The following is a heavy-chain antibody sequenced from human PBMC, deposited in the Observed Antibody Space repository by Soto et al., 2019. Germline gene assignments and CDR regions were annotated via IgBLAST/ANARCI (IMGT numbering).Heavy chain of an antibody. CDR1: CRSISGYY. CDR2: IYTSGTT. D-gene: IGHD3-9*01. V-gene: IGHV4-4*07. Sequence: NPXETLSLPFTVACRSISGYYWSWIRQPAGERLEWIGRIYTSGTTDFNPSLKGRVTMSVDTSKNQFSLKLTSVTAADTALFYCAREDYYDTGYYVVWGQGTQVTVSS. J-gene: IGHJ4*02. CDR3: AREDYYDTGYYVV.